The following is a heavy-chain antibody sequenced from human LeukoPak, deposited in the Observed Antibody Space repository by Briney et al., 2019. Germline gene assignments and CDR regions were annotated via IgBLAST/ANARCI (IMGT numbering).Heavy chain of an antibody. V-gene: IGHV3-7*04. CDR1: GFTLTSNW. CDR3: ARGGNSNYAADY. CDR2: IKQDGREK. J-gene: IGHJ4*02. D-gene: IGHD4-11*01. Sequence: GGSLRLSCADSGFTLTSNWMSWVRPAPGEGLGWVANIKQDGREKYYVDSVKGRFTISRDNAKKSLYLQMNSLKSEETVVYYCARGGNSNYAADYWGQGTLVTVSS.